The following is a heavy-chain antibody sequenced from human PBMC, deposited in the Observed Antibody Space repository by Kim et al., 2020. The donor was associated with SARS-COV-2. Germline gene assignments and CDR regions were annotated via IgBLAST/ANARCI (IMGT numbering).Heavy chain of an antibody. V-gene: IGHV1-69*13. CDR1: GGTFSNYG. CDR2: IIPILGTT. Sequence: SVKVSCKASGGTFSNYGIDWVRQAPGQGLEWVGGIIPILGTTNYAQKFQGRVTITADDATTAYMELSSLTSDDTAVYYCARGGPRSGYSYGSFDYWGHGTLVTVSS. J-gene: IGHJ4*01. D-gene: IGHD5-18*01. CDR3: ARGGPRSGYSYGSFDY.